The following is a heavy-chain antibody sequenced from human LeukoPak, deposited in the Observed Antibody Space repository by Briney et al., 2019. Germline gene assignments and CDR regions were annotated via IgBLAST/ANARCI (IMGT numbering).Heavy chain of an antibody. V-gene: IGHV1-46*02. D-gene: IGHD6-13*01. Sequence: ASVKVSCKTSGYTFNAYYIHWVRQAPGQGLEWMGIINPSGGSTTYAQKFQGRVTMTRATSTTTVYMELNNLKSEDTAVYYCARDGSPARFDYWGHGTLVTVSS. CDR3: ARDGSPARFDY. J-gene: IGHJ4*01. CDR2: INPSGGST. CDR1: GYTFNAYY.